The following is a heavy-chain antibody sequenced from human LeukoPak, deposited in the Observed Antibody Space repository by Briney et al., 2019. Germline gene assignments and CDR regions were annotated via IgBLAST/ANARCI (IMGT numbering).Heavy chain of an antibody. Sequence: PGGSLRLSCAASGFTFSNYWMHWVRQAPGKGLVWVSRVNGDGSATNYADSVKGRFTISRDTSKNTLYLQINSLRAEDTAVYYCAKSSGTDNSGYLGYWGQGTLVTVSS. CDR2: VNGDGSAT. V-gene: IGHV3-74*01. CDR3: AKSSGTDNSGYLGY. D-gene: IGHD3-22*01. J-gene: IGHJ4*02. CDR1: GFTFSNYW.